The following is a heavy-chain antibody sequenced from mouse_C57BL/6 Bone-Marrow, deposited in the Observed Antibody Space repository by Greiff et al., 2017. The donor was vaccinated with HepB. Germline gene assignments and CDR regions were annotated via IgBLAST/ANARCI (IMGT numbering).Heavy chain of an antibody. D-gene: IGHD1-1*01. J-gene: IGHJ3*01. Sequence: QVQLKQPGAELVKPGASVKLSCKASGYTFTSYWMHWVKQRPGRGLEWIGRIDPNSGGTKYNEKFKSKATLTVDKPSSTAYMQLSSLTSEDSAVYYCARPYGSSPWFAYWGQGTLVTVSA. CDR2: IDPNSGGT. CDR3: ARPYGSSPWFAY. CDR1: GYTFTSYW. V-gene: IGHV1-72*01.